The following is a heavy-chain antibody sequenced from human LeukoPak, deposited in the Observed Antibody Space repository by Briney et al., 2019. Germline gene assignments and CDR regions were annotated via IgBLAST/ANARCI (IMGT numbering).Heavy chain of an antibody. CDR2: INHSGST. D-gene: IGHD5-12*01. CDR3: ARVRKEGYSGYDSNYGEADY. V-gene: IGHV4-34*01. CDR1: GGSFSGYY. J-gene: IGHJ4*02. Sequence: SETLSLTCAVYGGSFSGYYWSWIRQPPGKGLEWIGEINHSGSTNYNPSLKSRVTISVDTSKNQFSLKLSSVTAADTAVYYCARVRKEGYSGYDSNYGEADYWGQGTLVTVSS.